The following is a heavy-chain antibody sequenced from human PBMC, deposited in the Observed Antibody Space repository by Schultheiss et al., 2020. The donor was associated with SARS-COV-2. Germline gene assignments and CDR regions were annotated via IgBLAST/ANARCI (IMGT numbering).Heavy chain of an antibody. CDR3: ARQHCGGDCPFDY. Sequence: GGSLRLSCKASGYSFSNYWIAWVRQMPGKGLEWMGIIYPGDSDTRYSPSFQGQVTISADKSISTAYLQWSSLKASDTAMYYCARQHCGGDCPFDYWGQGTLVTVSS. CDR1: GYSFSNYW. D-gene: IGHD2-21*02. CDR2: IYPGDSDT. J-gene: IGHJ4*02. V-gene: IGHV5-51*01.